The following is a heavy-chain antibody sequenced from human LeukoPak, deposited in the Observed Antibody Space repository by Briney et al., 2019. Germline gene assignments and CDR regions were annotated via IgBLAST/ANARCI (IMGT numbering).Heavy chain of an antibody. CDR3: AGELGINAFDV. D-gene: IGHD1-26*01. CDR1: GYTLSDNH. Sequence: AASVKVSCKASGYTLSDNHLYWVRQAPGHGLEWMGWIDPNSGVTNFAQNFQGRLTMTTDTSISTAYMELSRLTSDDTTVYYCAGELGINAFDVWGQGTLVTVSS. J-gene: IGHJ3*01. V-gene: IGHV1-2*02. CDR2: IDPNSGVT.